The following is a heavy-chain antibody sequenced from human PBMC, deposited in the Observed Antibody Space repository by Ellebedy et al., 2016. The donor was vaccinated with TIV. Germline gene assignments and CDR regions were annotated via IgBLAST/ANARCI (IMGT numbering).Heavy chain of an antibody. Sequence: GGSLRLSXAASGFAFSSYWLSWVRQAPGKGLEWVANIKQEGSEKYYVDSVKGRFTISRDNAKNALYLQMNSLRAEDTAVYYCEREDSSGWTHKDAFDTWGQGTMVTVSS. D-gene: IGHD6-19*01. CDR2: IKQEGSEK. V-gene: IGHV3-7*01. CDR1: GFAFSSYW. CDR3: EREDSSGWTHKDAFDT. J-gene: IGHJ3*02.